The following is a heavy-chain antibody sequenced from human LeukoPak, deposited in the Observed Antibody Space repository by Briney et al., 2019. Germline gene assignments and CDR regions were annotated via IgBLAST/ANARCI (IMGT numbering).Heavy chain of an antibody. CDR3: ARARTSWHGASIDY. Sequence: GGSLRLSRTASGFNFSGHAMHWVRQTPGKGLEWVAVISYNGVNKNYGDAVTGRFTISRDNSRNTVYGKMDSLRSEDTAVYYCARARTSWHGASIDYWGQGTLVTVSS. CDR2: ISYNGVNK. CDR1: GFNFSGHA. V-gene: IGHV3-30*03. D-gene: IGHD1-14*01. J-gene: IGHJ4*02.